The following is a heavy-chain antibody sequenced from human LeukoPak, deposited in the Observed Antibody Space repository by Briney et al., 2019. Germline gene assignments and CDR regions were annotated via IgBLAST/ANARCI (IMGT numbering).Heavy chain of an antibody. Sequence: REASVKVSCKASGYTFTSYGISWVRQAPGQGLEWMGWISAYSGNTNYAQKLQGRVTMTTDTSTSTAYMELRSLRSDDTAVYYCARVGKYYYDSSGGWFDPWGQGTLVTVSS. D-gene: IGHD3-22*01. CDR2: ISAYSGNT. CDR1: GYTFTSYG. V-gene: IGHV1-18*01. J-gene: IGHJ5*02. CDR3: ARVGKYYYDSSGGWFDP.